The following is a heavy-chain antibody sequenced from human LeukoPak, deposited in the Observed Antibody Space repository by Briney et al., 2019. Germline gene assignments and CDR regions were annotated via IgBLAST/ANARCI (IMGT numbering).Heavy chain of an antibody. CDR1: GFTFSSYA. Sequence: GGSLRLSCAASGFTFSSYAMSWVRQAPGKGLEYVSAISSNGGSTYYANSVKGRFTISRDNSKNTLYLQMGSLRAEDMAVYYCARVPGGSASGKYYFDYWGQGTLVTVSS. CDR2: ISSNGGST. CDR3: ARVPGGSASGKYYFDY. D-gene: IGHD3-16*01. J-gene: IGHJ4*02. V-gene: IGHV3-64*01.